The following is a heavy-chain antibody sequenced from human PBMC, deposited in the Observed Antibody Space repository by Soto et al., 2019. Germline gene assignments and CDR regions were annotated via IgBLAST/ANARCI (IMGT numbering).Heavy chain of an antibody. J-gene: IGHJ5*02. CDR2: VYHTGST. D-gene: IGHD2-21*02. V-gene: IGHV4-59*08. Sequence: SETLSLTCTVSGDSFTSYFWSWLRQPPGKGLEWIGYVYHTGSTDYNPSLKSRVTISVDTSKNQFSLKLSSVTAADTAVYYCARHPSDFWFDPWGQGTLVTVSS. CDR3: ARHPSDFWFDP. CDR1: GDSFTSYF.